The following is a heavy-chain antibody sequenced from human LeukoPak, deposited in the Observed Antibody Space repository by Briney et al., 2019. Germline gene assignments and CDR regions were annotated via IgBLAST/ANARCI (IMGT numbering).Heavy chain of an antibody. V-gene: IGHV4-39*07. CDR2: IYYSGST. CDR1: GGSISSSSYY. CDR3: AREGRGAAAGTHYYYYYMDV. D-gene: IGHD6-13*01. J-gene: IGHJ6*03. Sequence: SETLSLTCTVSGGSISSSSYYWGWIRQPPGKGLEWIGSIYYSGSTYYNPSLKSRVTISVDTSKNQFSLKLSSVTAADTAVYYCAREGRGAAAGTHYYYYYMDVWGKGTTVTISS.